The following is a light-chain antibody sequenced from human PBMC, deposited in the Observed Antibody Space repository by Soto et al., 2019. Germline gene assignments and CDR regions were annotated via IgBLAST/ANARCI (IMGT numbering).Light chain of an antibody. V-gene: IGLV1-51*01. Sequence: QSVLTQPPSVSAAPGQKVTISCSGSSSNIGNNYVSWYQQLPGTAPKLLIYDNNQQPSGIPDRFSGSKSGTPASLGITGLQTGDEADYYCGTWDSSLSARVFGGGTKLTVL. J-gene: IGLJ3*02. CDR1: SSNIGNNY. CDR2: DNN. CDR3: GTWDSSLSARV.